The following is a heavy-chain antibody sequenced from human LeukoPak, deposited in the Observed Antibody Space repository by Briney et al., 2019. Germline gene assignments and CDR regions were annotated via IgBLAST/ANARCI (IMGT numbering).Heavy chain of an antibody. CDR2: IYYSGST. Sequence: SETLSLTCTVSGGSVSSGYYYWSWIRQPPGKGLEWIGYIYYSGSTNYNPSLKSQVTISVDKSKNQFSLKLSFVTAADTAMYYCARSDYHNSGSHTVFDAFDIWGQGTRVTVSS. V-gene: IGHV4-61*01. D-gene: IGHD3-10*01. CDR3: ARSDYHNSGSHTVFDAFDI. J-gene: IGHJ3*02. CDR1: GGSVSSGYYY.